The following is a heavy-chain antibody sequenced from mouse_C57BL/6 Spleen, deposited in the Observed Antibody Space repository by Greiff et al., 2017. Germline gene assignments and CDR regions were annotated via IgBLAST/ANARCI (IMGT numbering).Heavy chain of an antibody. D-gene: IGHD3-2*02. J-gene: IGHJ2*01. CDR3: EREGDSPGYRA. Sequence: QVQLQQPGAELVKPGASVKMSCKASGYTFTSYWITWVKQRPGQGLERIGDIYPGSGSTNYNEKFKSKATLPVDTSSSTAYMQLSSLTSEDSAVYYWEREGDSPGYRAWAQGPTPPVPS. V-gene: IGHV1-55*01. CDR2: IYPGSGST. CDR1: GYTFTSYW.